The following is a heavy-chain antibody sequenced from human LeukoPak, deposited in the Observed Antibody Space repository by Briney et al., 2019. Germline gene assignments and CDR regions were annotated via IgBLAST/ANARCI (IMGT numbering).Heavy chain of an antibody. CDR1: GFTFSSYA. V-gene: IGHV3-30*14. CDR2: ISYDGSNK. CDR3: AREPPNYYDSSGRKGHYFDY. J-gene: IGHJ4*02. D-gene: IGHD3-22*01. Sequence: PGRSLRLSCAASGFTFSSYAMHWVRQAPGKGLEWVADISYDGSNKYYADSVKGRFTISRDNSKNTLYLQMNSLRAEDTAVYYWAREPPNYYDSSGRKGHYFDYWGEGTLVTVSS.